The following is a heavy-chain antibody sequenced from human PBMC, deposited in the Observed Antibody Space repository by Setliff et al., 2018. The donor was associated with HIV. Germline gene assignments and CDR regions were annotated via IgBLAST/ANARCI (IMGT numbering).Heavy chain of an antibody. V-gene: IGHV4-4*07. CDR1: DDSINSDNYY. Sequence: PSETLSLTCSVSDDSINSDNYYWNWIRQPAGKGLEWIGRVYASAYSNYNPSLKSRVTMSVDTSQNQFSLKLRSVNAADTAVCYCARDWVTRSNYYGSGSPWYFDFWGRGILVTVSS. CDR2: VYASAYS. D-gene: IGHD3-10*01. J-gene: IGHJ2*01. CDR3: ARDWVTRSNYYGSGSPWYFDF.